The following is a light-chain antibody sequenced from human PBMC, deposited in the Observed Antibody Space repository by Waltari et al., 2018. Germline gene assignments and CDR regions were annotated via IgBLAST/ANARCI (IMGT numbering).Light chain of an antibody. V-gene: IGLV10-54*04. CDR1: NNNVGNQG. CDR3: SAWDSNLSAWV. Sequence: QAGLTQPPSVSKGLGQTATLTCTGNNNNVGNQGAAWLQQHQGQPPTHLSYRNNNRPSGISEKFSASRSGNTASLTITGRQPEDEADYYCSAWDSNLSAWVFGGGTKLTVL. CDR2: RNN. J-gene: IGLJ3*02.